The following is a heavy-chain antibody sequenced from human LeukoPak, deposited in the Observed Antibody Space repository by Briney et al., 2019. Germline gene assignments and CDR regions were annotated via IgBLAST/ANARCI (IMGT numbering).Heavy chain of an antibody. CDR3: ARDARSGYSYGPKVDY. D-gene: IGHD5-18*01. CDR2: INPNSGGT. Sequence: ASVKLSCKASGYTFTGYYRHWVRQAPGQGLEWMGWINPNSGGTNYAQKFQGRVTTTRDTSISTAYMELSRLRSDDTAVYYCARDARSGYSYGPKVDYWGQGTLVTVSS. CDR1: GYTFTGYY. J-gene: IGHJ4*02. V-gene: IGHV1-2*02.